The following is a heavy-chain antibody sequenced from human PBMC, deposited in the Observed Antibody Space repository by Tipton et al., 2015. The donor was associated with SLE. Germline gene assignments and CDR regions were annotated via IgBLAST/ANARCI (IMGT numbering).Heavy chain of an antibody. CDR1: GGSFSGYY. CDR3: ARADIWGHYYFDY. D-gene: IGHD3-9*01. Sequence: TLSLTCAVYGGSFSGYYWSWIRQPPWKGRELIGEINHSGSTNYNPSLKSQVNISVDTSKNKFSLKLNSVTAADTDVYYCARADIWGHYYFDYWGQGNLVTVS. CDR2: INHSGST. V-gene: IGHV4-34*01. J-gene: IGHJ4*02.